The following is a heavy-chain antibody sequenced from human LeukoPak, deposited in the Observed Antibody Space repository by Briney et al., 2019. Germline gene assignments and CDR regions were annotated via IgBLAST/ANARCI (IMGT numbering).Heavy chain of an antibody. CDR3: ARDPVEWELLLDC. Sequence: GGSLRLSCAASGFTFSNYWMGWVRQAPGKRPEWVANMNIDGSEKYYADSVKCRFTISRDNARNSVYLQMNSLRVEDTAVYYCARDPVEWELLLDCWGQGTLVTVSS. CDR2: MNIDGSEK. D-gene: IGHD1-26*01. V-gene: IGHV3-7*01. J-gene: IGHJ4*02. CDR1: GFTFSNYW.